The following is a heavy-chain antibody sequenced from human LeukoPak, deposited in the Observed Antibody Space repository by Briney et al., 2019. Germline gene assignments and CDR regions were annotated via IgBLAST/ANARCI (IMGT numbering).Heavy chain of an antibody. D-gene: IGHD3-3*01. Sequence: GASVKVSCKASGYTSTSYYMHWVRQAPGQGLEWMGIINPSGGSTSYAQKFQGRVTMTRDTSTSTVYMELSSLRSEDTAVYYCAASSYYDFWSGAGPLFDYWGQGTLVTVSS. CDR3: AASSYYDFWSGAGPLFDY. CDR1: GYTSTSYY. V-gene: IGHV1-46*01. CDR2: INPSGGST. J-gene: IGHJ4*02.